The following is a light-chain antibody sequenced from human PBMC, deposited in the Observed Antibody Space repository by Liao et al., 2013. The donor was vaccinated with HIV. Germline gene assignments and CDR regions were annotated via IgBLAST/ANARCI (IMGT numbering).Light chain of an antibody. CDR2: YDS. CDR1: NIGSKS. J-gene: IGLJ1*01. V-gene: IGLV3-21*04. CDR3: QVWDSSSDQGV. Sequence: SYVLTQPPSVSVAPGKTATITCGGSNIGSKSVHWYQQRPGQAPVLVIYYDSDRPSGIPERFSGSTSGSTATLTISRVEAGDEADYYCQVWDSSSDQGVFGTGTKVTVL.